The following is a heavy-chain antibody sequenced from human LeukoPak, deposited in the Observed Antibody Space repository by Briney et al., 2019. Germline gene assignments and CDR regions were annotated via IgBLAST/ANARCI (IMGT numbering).Heavy chain of an antibody. CDR3: AKTPETYYYDFSGYYYYFDY. CDR1: GFTFSNYA. CDR2: IGGSGGGT. J-gene: IGHJ4*02. D-gene: IGHD3-22*01. Sequence: PGGSLRLSCAASGFTFSNYAMSWVRQAPGKGLEWVSAIGGSGGGTYYADSVKGRFTISRDNSKNTLYLQMTGLRAEDTAIYYCAKTPETYYYDFSGYYYYFDYWGQGTLVTVSS. V-gene: IGHV3-23*01.